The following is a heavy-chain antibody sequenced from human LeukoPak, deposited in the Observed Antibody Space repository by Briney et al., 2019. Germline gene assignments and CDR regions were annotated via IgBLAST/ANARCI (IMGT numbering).Heavy chain of an antibody. D-gene: IGHD3-16*02. CDR3: ARGFMDYVGGSYRYDVFDI. J-gene: IGHJ3*02. V-gene: IGHV1-69*06. CDR1: GGTFSSYA. Sequence: ASVKVSCKASGGTFSSYAISWVRQAPGEGLERMGGIIPMFGTANYAQKFQGRVTITADKSTSTAYMELSSLRSEDTAVYYCARGFMDYVGGSYRYDVFDIWGQGTMVTVSS. CDR2: IIPMFGTA.